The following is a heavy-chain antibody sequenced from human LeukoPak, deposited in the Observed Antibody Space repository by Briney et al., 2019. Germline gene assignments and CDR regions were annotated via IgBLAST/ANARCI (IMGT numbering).Heavy chain of an antibody. CDR2: INAGNGNT. V-gene: IGHV1-3*01. CDR1: GYTFTSYG. CDR3: ASPSSVAVFILDYYYGMDV. J-gene: IGHJ6*02. D-gene: IGHD6-19*01. Sequence: ASVKVSCKASGYTFTSYGISWVRQAPGQRLEWMGWINAGNGNTKYSQKFQGRVTITRDTSASTAYMELSSLRSEDTAVYYCASPSSVAVFILDYYYGMDVWGQGTTVTVSS.